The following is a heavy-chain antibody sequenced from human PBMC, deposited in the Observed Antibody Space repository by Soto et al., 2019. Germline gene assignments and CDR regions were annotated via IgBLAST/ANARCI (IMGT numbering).Heavy chain of an antibody. Sequence: QVQLVQSGAEVKKPGSSVKVSCKASGGTFSSYAISWVRQAPGQGLEWMGGIIPIFGTANYAQKFQGRVTITADESTSTAYMELSSLRSEDTAVYYCARGRDVVVVPAGTYYYYYYGMDVWGQGTXVXXSS. CDR3: ARGRDVVVVPAGTYYYYYYGMDV. D-gene: IGHD2-2*01. CDR1: GGTFSSYA. CDR2: IIPIFGTA. V-gene: IGHV1-69*01. J-gene: IGHJ6*02.